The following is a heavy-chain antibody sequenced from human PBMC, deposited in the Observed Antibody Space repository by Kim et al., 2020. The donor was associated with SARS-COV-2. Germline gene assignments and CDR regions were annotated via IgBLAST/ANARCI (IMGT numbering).Heavy chain of an antibody. CDR1: GFTFSDYY. J-gene: IGHJ4*02. CDR3: ARQDKAGTLPWWSHRTPGPEGPSGFDY. D-gene: IGHD6-13*01. CDR2: ISSSSSYT. V-gene: IGHV3-11*06. Sequence: GGSLRLSCAASGFTFSDYYMSWIRQAPGKGLEWVSYISSSSSYTNYADSVKGRFTISRDNAKNSLYLQMNSLRAEDTAVYYCARQDKAGTLPWWSHRTPGPEGPSGFDYWGQGTLVTVSS.